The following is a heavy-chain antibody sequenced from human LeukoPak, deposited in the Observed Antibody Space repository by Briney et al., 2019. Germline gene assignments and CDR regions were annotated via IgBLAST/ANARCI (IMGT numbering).Heavy chain of an antibody. CDR3: ASKLGYCSSTSCYAYYYYMDV. V-gene: IGHV1-69*01. CDR1: GGTFSSYA. J-gene: IGHJ6*03. Sequence: SVKVSCKASGGTFSSYAISWVRQAPGQGLEWMGGIIPIFGTANYAQKFQGRVTITADESTSTAYMELSSLRSEDTAVYYCASKLGYCSSTSCYAYYYYMDVWGKGTTVTVSS. D-gene: IGHD2-2*01. CDR2: IIPIFGTA.